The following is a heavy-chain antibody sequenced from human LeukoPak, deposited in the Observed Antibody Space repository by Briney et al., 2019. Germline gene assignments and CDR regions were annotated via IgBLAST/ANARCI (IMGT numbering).Heavy chain of an antibody. CDR3: ARDQTPFY. J-gene: IGHJ4*02. D-gene: IGHD2-15*01. V-gene: IGHV3-21*06. Sequence: GGSLRLSCAASGFTFSRYSVNWVRQAPGKGLEWVSSISSSGSYIYYADSLKGRFTLSRDNAKNSLYLQMNSLRDEDTAVYYCARDQTPFYWGQGSLVTVSS. CDR2: ISSSGSYI. CDR1: GFTFSRYS.